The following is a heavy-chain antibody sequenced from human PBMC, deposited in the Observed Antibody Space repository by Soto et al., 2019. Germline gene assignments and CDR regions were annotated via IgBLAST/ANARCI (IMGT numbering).Heavy chain of an antibody. D-gene: IGHD4-17*01. CDR2: IYYSGST. J-gene: IGHJ6*02. CDR1: GGSISSGGYY. V-gene: IGHV4-31*03. Sequence: SETLSLTCTVSGGSISSGGYYWSWIRQHPGKGLEWIGYIYYSGSTYYNPSLKSRVTISVDTSKNQFSLKLSSVTAADTAVYYCARDSHDYADGGPLTTGYGLDVWGQGTTVTVSS. CDR3: ARDSHDYADGGPLTTGYGLDV.